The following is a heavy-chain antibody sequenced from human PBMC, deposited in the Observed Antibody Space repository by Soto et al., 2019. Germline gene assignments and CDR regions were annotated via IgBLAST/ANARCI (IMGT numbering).Heavy chain of an antibody. V-gene: IGHV4-59*01. CDR3: ARDAGGPYDH. J-gene: IGHJ4*01. CDR2: IYYSGST. D-gene: IGHD2-15*01. Sequence: SETLSLTCTVSGAPITINYWSWIRQAPGKGLEWIGYIYYSGSTTYNPSLKSRVTMSADTSKDQFSLKLNSVTAADTAVYYCARDAGGPYDHWGPGXLVTVYS. CDR1: GAPITINY.